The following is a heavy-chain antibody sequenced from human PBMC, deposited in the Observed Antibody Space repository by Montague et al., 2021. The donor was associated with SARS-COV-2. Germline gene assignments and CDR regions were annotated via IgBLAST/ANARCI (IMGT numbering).Heavy chain of an antibody. CDR2: IYHRGTT. CDR1: GVSIGSGDY. J-gene: IGHJ3*02. Sequence: SETLSLTCTVYGVSIGSGDYWGWSRQPPGKGLEWIEIIYHRGTTYYQSXXQSRLTMSIDTSTNQSSLRLTSVTAADTAVFFCVREKAGGLRNVFDIWGQGTTVTVSS. V-gene: IGHV4-38-2*02. CDR3: VREKAGGLRNVFDI.